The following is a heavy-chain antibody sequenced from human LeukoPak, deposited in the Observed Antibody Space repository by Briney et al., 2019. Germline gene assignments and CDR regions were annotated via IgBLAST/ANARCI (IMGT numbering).Heavy chain of an antibody. D-gene: IGHD3-10*01. Sequence: SETLSLTCAVSGGSISSGGYSWRWIRQPPGKGLEWIGYIYHSGSTYYNPSLKSRVTISVDRSKNQFSLKLSSVTAADTAVYYCARDRSPPAPTMVRGPSVGYYFDYWGQGTLVTVSS. J-gene: IGHJ4*02. CDR3: ARDRSPPAPTMVRGPSVGYYFDY. CDR1: GGSISSGGYS. V-gene: IGHV4-30-2*01. CDR2: IYHSGST.